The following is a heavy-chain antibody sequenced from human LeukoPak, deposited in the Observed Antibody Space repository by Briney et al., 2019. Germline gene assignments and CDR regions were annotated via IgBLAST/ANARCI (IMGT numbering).Heavy chain of an antibody. V-gene: IGHV1-18*01. CDR2: IKDNNDKT. Sequence: ASVKVSCKASGYTFTIYGISWVRQAPGQGLEWMGWIKDNNDKTNSAQKFQGRVSMTTDTSTSTAYMELRSPRIDDTAVYYSAREGYCMWCTCFSYPFDIWGQGTLVTVSS. CDR1: GYTFTIYG. D-gene: IGHD2-15*01. J-gene: IGHJ3*02. CDR3: AREGYCMWCTCFSYPFDI.